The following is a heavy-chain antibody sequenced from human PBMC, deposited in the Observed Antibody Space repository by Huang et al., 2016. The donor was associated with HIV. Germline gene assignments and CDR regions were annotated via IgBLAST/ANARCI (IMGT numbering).Heavy chain of an antibody. CDR1: GFSFTSYW. J-gene: IGHJ4*02. CDR2: IFPGNSNP. CDR3: AIHDSNDFTFDD. D-gene: IGHD5-18*01. V-gene: IGHV5-51*03. Sequence: EVQLVQSGVEVKKPGESLKISCKGSGFSFTSYWIGWVRQMPGKGLEWMGIIFPGNSNPFYSPAFQGQVTSSADKYTRTAYLQWSSLKASDSAIYYCAIHDSNDFTFDDWGQGTLVAVSS.